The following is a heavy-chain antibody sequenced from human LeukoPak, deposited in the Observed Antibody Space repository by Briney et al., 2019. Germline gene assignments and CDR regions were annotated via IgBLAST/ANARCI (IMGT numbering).Heavy chain of an antibody. D-gene: IGHD3-3*01. V-gene: IGHV4-30-4*07. CDR3: ARGGASPSYYDFWSGYCPACYYFDY. J-gene: IGHJ4*02. CDR1: GFSLSTSGMC. Sequence: SGPALVKPTQTLTLTCTFSGFSLSTSGMCVSWIRQPPGKGLEWIGYIYYSGSTYYNPSLKSRVTISVDRSKNQFSLKLSSVTAADTAVYYCARGGASPSYYDFWSGYCPACYYFDYWGQGTLVTVSS. CDR2: IYYSGST.